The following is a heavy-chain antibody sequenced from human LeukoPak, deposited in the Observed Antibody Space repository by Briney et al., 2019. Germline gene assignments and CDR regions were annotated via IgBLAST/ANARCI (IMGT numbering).Heavy chain of an antibody. D-gene: IGHD2-2*01. Sequence: PSETLSLTCTVSGGSISSGSYYWSWIRQPAGKGLEWIGRIYTSGSTNYNPSLKSRVTISVDTSKNQFSLKLSFVTAADTAVYYCARFGTVVPAAYNWLDPWGQGTLVTVSS. J-gene: IGHJ5*02. CDR2: IYTSGST. CDR3: ARFGTVVPAAYNWLDP. V-gene: IGHV4-61*02. CDR1: GGSISSGSYY.